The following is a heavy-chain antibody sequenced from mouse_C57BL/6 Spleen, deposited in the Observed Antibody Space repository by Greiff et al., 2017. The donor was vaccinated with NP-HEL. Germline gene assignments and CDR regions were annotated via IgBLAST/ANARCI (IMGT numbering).Heavy chain of an antibody. CDR3: ARSDSKGYFDV. J-gene: IGHJ1*03. Sequence: QVQLQQPGAELVMPGASVKLSCKASGYTFTSYWMHWVKQRPGQGLEWIGEIDPSDSYTNYNQKFKGKSTLTVDKSSSTAYMQLSSLTSEDSAVYYCARSDSKGYFDVWGTGTTVTVSS. D-gene: IGHD2-5*01. CDR1: GYTFTSYW. V-gene: IGHV1-69*01. CDR2: IDPSDSYT.